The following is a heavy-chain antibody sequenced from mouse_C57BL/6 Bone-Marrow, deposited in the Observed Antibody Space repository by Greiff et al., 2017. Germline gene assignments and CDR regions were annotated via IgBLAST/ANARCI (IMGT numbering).Heavy chain of an antibody. D-gene: IGHD2-2*01. J-gene: IGHJ3*01. CDR3: ARRGVTTGFAY. CDR2: IWSGGST. V-gene: IGHV2-2*01. CDR1: GFSLTSYG. Sequence: VHLVESGPGLVQPSQSLSITCTVSGFSLTSYGVHWVRQSPGKGLEWLRVIWSGGSTDYNAAFISRLSISKDNSKSQVFFKMNSLQADDTAIYYCARRGVTTGFAYWGQGTLVTVSA.